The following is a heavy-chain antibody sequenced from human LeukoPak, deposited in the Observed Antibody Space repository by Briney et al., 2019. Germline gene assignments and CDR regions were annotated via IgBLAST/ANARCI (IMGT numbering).Heavy chain of an antibody. J-gene: IGHJ4*02. D-gene: IGHD5-18*01. V-gene: IGHV3-23*01. CDR3: ARGYSYGYGEYYFDY. CDR2: ISGSGGST. Sequence: PGGSLRLSCAASGFTFSSYAMSWVRQAPGKGLEWVSAISGSGGSTYYADSVKGRFTISRDNSKNTLYLQMNSLRAEDTAVYYCARGYSYGYGEYYFDYWGQGTLVTVSS. CDR1: GFTFSSYA.